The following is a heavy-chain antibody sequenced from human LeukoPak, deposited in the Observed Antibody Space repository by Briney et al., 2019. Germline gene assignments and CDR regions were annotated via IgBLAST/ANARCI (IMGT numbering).Heavy chain of an antibody. Sequence: SETLSLTCTVSGGPISSYYWSWIRQPPGKGLEWIGYITYSGSTNYSPPLESRVTISLDTSKNQFSLKLTSVTAADTAVYYCARDRGSSGNNYYFDYWGQGTLVTASS. J-gene: IGHJ4*02. CDR2: ITYSGST. D-gene: IGHD6-19*01. CDR3: ARDRGSSGNNYYFDY. V-gene: IGHV4-59*01. CDR1: GGPISSYY.